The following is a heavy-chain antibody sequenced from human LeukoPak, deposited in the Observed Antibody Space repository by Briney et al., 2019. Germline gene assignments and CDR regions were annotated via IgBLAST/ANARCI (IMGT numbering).Heavy chain of an antibody. Sequence: QGXEWLGSINPNSGGTNYAQKFQGRVTMTRDTSISTAYMELSRLRSDDTAVYYCARVRSTVTELDYWGQGTLVTVSS. CDR3: ARVRSTVTELDY. V-gene: IGHV1-2*02. J-gene: IGHJ4*02. CDR2: INPNSGGT. D-gene: IGHD4-17*01.